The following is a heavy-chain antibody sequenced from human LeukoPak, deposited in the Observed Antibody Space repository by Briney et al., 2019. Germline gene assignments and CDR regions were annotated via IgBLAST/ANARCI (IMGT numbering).Heavy chain of an antibody. Sequence: SETLSLTCTVSGGSISSYYWSWIRQPAGKGLEWIGRIYTSGSTNYNPSLKSRVTMSVDTSKNQFSLKLSSVPAADTAVYYCARGASVTSVASFDHWGQGTLVTVSS. CDR1: GGSISSYY. CDR2: IYTSGST. D-gene: IGHD4-17*01. J-gene: IGHJ4*02. CDR3: ARGASVTSVASFDH. V-gene: IGHV4-4*07.